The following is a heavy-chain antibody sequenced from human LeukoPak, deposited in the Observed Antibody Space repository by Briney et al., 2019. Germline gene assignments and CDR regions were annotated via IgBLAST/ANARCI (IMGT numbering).Heavy chain of an antibody. V-gene: IGHV4-61*08. Sequence: NPLETLSLTCTVSGGSISSGDYYWSWIRQPPGKGLEWIGYIYYSGSTNYNPSLKSRVTISVDTSKNQFSLKLCSVTAADTAVYYCARAHSSSWTRWFDPWGQGTLVTVSS. CDR1: GGSISSGDYY. D-gene: IGHD6-13*01. CDR3: ARAHSSSWTRWFDP. CDR2: IYYSGST. J-gene: IGHJ5*02.